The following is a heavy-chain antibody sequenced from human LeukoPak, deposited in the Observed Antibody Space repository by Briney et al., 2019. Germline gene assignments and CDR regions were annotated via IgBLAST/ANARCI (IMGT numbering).Heavy chain of an antibody. CDR1: GFTVDAYA. D-gene: IGHD3-16*01. CDR2: IRWYSGSI. Sequence: CLRLFWPPSGFTVDAYAMDWVRQAPGMCMEWVLGIRWYSGSIGYADSVKGRFTIHRDNAKNYLYLNMNSLRAEDTALYYCAKDSRRLGEFHAFDIWGQGTMVTVSS. J-gene: IGHJ3*02. V-gene: IGHV3-9*01. CDR3: AKDSRRLGEFHAFDI.